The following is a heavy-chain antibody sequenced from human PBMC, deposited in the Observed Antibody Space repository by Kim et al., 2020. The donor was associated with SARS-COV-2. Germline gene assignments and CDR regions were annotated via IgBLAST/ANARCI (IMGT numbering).Heavy chain of an antibody. J-gene: IGHJ4*02. CDR2: ISAYNGNT. D-gene: IGHD6-13*01. Sequence: ASVKVSCKASGYTFTSYGISWVRQAPGQGLEWMGWISAYNGNTNYAQKLQGRVTMTTDTSTSTAYMELRSLRSDDTAVYYCARVASAYSSSCKFDYWGQGTLVTVSS. CDR1: GYTFTSYG. CDR3: ARVASAYSSSCKFDY. V-gene: IGHV1-18*04.